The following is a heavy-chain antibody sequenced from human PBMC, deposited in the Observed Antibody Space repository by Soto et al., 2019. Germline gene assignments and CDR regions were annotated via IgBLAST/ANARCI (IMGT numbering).Heavy chain of an antibody. D-gene: IGHD3-22*01. J-gene: IGHJ3*02. Sequence: WTWIRQYPGKGLEWIGNIYYRGNTYYSPSLKSRLTISVDTSKNQFSLKLSSVTAADTAVYYCAREGGSYDSGGYLIRGAFHIWGQGTMVTVSS. V-gene: IGHV4-31*02. CDR2: IYYRGNT. CDR3: AREGGSYDSGGYLIRGAFHI.